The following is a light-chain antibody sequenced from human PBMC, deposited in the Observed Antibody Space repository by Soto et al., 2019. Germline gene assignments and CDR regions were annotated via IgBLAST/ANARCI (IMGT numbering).Light chain of an antibody. CDR2: AAS. Sequence: DIQMTQSPSSLSASVGDRVTITCRASQSISSYLNWYQQKPGKAPKLLIYAASSLQSGVPSRFSGSGSATDFTLTISSLQPEDFATYYCQQSYSTLTFGPGTKVDTK. CDR1: QSISSY. J-gene: IGKJ3*01. V-gene: IGKV1-39*01. CDR3: QQSYSTLT.